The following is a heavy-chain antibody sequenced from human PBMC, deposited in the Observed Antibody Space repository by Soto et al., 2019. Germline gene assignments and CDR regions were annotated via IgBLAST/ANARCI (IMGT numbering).Heavy chain of an antibody. V-gene: IGHV1-18*01. J-gene: IGHJ5*02. D-gene: IGHD5-12*01. Sequence: QVQLVQSGAEVKKPGASVKVSCKASGYTFTSYGISWVRQAPGQGLEWMGWISGYNGNKNYAQKLQGRVTMTTDTSTSTAYMELRSLRSDDAAVYYCARYRATINSFWFDPWGQGTLVTVSS. CDR3: ARYRATINSFWFDP. CDR2: ISGYNGNK. CDR1: GYTFTSYG.